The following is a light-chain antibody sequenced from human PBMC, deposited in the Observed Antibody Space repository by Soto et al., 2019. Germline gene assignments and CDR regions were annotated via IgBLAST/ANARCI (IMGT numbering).Light chain of an antibody. J-gene: IGLJ1*01. V-gene: IGLV2-11*01. Sequence: QSALTQPRSVSGSPGQAVTISCTGTSSDVGGSNYVSWYQQHPGKAPELMIYDVSKRPSGVPDRFSGSKSGNTAYLTISGLQAEDEADYYCCSYVGTDTYTFGTGTKVTV. CDR2: DVS. CDR3: CSYVGTDTYT. CDR1: SSDVGGSNY.